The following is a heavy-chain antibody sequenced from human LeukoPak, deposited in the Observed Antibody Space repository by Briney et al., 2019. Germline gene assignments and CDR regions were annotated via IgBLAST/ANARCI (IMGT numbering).Heavy chain of an antibody. CDR2: INPNSGGT. V-gene: IGHV1-2*02. Sequence: ASVKVSCKASGYTFTGYYMHWVRQAPGQGLEWMGWINPNSGGTNYAQKFQGRVTMTRDTSISTAYMELSRLRSDDTAVYYCARVPAANLNAFDIWGQGTMVTVSS. CDR1: GYTFTGYY. J-gene: IGHJ3*02. CDR3: ARVPAANLNAFDI. D-gene: IGHD2-2*01.